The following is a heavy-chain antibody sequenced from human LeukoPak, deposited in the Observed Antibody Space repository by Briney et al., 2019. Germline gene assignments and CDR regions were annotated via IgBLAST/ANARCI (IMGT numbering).Heavy chain of an antibody. V-gene: IGHV1-2*02. J-gene: IGHJ4*02. D-gene: IGHD3-9*01. Sequence: ASVKVSCKASGYTFTDYYMHWVRQAPGQGFEWMGWINPNSGGTNYAQKFQGRVTMTRDTSISTAYMELSRLRSDDTAVYYCARTHLRYFDWLLLWGQGTLVTVSS. CDR1: GYTFTDYY. CDR3: ARTHLRYFDWLLL. CDR2: INPNSGGT.